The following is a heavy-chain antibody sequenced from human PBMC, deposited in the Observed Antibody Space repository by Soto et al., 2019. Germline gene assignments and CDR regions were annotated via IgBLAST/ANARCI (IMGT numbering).Heavy chain of an antibody. CDR3: ARDIFGYSGYDTLRGVFDI. V-gene: IGHV3-33*01. CDR2: IWYDGSNK. D-gene: IGHD5-12*01. Sequence: HPGGSLRLSCAASGFTFSSYGMHWVRQAPGKGLEWVAVIWYDGSNKYYADSVKGRFTISRDNSKNTLYLQMNSLRAEDTAVYYCARDIFGYSGYDTLRGVFDIWGQGTMVTVSS. CDR1: GFTFSSYG. J-gene: IGHJ3*02.